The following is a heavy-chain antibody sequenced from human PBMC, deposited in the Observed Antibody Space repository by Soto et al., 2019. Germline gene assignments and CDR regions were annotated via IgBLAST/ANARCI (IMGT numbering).Heavy chain of an antibody. CDR1: GYTFSKCG. CDR2: ISLYSDGT. CDR3: ARVVPGAEAWFGP. D-gene: IGHD2-2*01. Sequence: VASVKVSCETSGYTFSKCGITWVRQAPGQPLEWLGWISLYSDGTNYAQKFQGRVSMTTDTSTTTAYMELRSLRSDDTAVYYCARVVPGAEAWFGPWGQGTLVTVSS. V-gene: IGHV1-18*01. J-gene: IGHJ5*02.